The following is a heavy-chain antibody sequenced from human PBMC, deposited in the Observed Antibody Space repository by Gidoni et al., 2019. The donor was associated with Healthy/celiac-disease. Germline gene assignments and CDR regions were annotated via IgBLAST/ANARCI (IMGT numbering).Heavy chain of an antibody. CDR3: ARGPSVGATTH. Sequence: QVQLVQSGAEVKKPGASVKVSCTASGYTFTGYYMHWVRQAPGQGLEWMGWINPNSGGTNDAQKFQGRVTMTRDTSISTAYMELSRLRSDDTAVYYCARGPSVGATTHWGQGTLVTGSS. CDR2: INPNSGGT. V-gene: IGHV1-2*02. D-gene: IGHD1-26*01. CDR1: GYTFTGYY. J-gene: IGHJ4*02.